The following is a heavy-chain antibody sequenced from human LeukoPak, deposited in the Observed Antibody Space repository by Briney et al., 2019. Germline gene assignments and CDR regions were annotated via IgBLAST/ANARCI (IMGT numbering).Heavy chain of an antibody. CDR3: AKDPTYGSGSYGDY. D-gene: IGHD3-10*01. CDR2: ISGSGDNT. CDR1: GFTFNSYG. Sequence: GGSLRLSCAASGFTFNSYGMTWVRQAPGKGLEWVSAISGSGDNTYYGDSVKGRFTVSRDNSKNTLYLQMYSLRGEDTAVYYCAKDPTYGSGSYGDYWGRGTLVTVSS. V-gene: IGHV3-23*01. J-gene: IGHJ4*02.